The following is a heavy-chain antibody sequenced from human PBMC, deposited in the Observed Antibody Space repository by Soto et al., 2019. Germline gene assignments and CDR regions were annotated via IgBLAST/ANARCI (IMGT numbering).Heavy chain of an antibody. CDR2: ISGSGNTK. CDR1: GFTFSDYY. D-gene: IGHD6-19*01. J-gene: IGHJ4*02. CDR3: ARDPRGRGWYRSFDY. Sequence: QVQLEESGGGLVKPGGSLRLSCAASGFTFSDYYMSWIRQAPGKGLEWVSYISGSGNTKIYADSVKARFTISRDNAKNSLYLQINSLRAEDTAVYFCARDPRGRGWYRSFDYWGQGTLVTVSS. V-gene: IGHV3-11*01.